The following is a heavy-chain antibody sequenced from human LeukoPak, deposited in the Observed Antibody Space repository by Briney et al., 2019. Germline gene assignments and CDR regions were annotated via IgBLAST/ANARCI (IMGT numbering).Heavy chain of an antibody. Sequence: KPSETLSLTCTVSGGSISSSTCYWGWIRQPPGKGLEWIGSLYYSGSTYYNPSLMSRVTISVDTSKNQFSLKLSSVTAADTAVYYCATPASIQLWECYFDYWGQGTLVTVSS. CDR2: LYYSGST. CDR3: ATPASIQLWECYFDY. V-gene: IGHV4-39*01. D-gene: IGHD5-18*01. CDR1: GGSISSSTCY. J-gene: IGHJ4*02.